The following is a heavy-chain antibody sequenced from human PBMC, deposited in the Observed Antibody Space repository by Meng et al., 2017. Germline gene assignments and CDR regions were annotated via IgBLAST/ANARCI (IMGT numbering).Heavy chain of an antibody. V-gene: IGHV6-1*01. CDR2: AYYRSKWYH. J-gene: IGHJ4*02. Sequence: QRSGPGLGKPSQTLSLICAISGDSVSRNSAAWNWTRQSPSRGLEWLGRAYYRSKWYHDYAESVKSRISIDPDTSKNQFSLQLRSVTPEDSAVYYCARGSYSFDSWGQRTLVTVSS. D-gene: IGHD1-26*01. CDR1: GDSVSRNSAA. CDR3: ARGSYSFDS.